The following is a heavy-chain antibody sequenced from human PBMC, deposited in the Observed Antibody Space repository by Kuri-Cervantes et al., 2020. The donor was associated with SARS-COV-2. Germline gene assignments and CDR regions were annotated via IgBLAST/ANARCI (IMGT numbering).Heavy chain of an antibody. CDR1: GFTFSSYA. CDR2: ISYDGSNK. J-gene: IGHJ3*02. V-gene: IGHV3-30-3*01. CDR3: ARDGPETDSDAFDI. Sequence: GESLKISCAASGFTFSSYAMHWVRQAPGKGLEWVAVISYDGSNKYYADSVKGRFTISRDNAKSTLYLQMNSLRVEDKAVYYCARDGPETDSDAFDIWAKGQWSPSPQ. D-gene: IGHD1-1*01.